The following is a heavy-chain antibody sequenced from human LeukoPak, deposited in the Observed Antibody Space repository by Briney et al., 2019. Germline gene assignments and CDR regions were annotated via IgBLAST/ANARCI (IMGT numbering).Heavy chain of an antibody. Sequence: SETLSLTCTVSGGSISSTNYYWGWIRQPPGKGLEWIGYIYESGSTNYNPSLKSRLTISVDMSKNQFSLNLTSVTAADTALYYCARDRGSGLDVWGQGTLVSVSS. D-gene: IGHD3-22*01. J-gene: IGHJ4*02. CDR1: GGSISSTNYY. V-gene: IGHV4-61*05. CDR3: ARDRGSGLDV. CDR2: IYESGST.